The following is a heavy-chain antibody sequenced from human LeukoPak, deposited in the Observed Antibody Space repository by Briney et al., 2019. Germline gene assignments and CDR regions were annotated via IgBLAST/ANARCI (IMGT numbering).Heavy chain of an antibody. Sequence: GGSLRLSCAASGFTFSSYAMSWVRQAPGKGLEWVSGIRGTGDSTYYADSVKGRFTISRDNSKSKLYLQMNSLRAEDTAIYYCARDPIGDNWLDPWGQGTLVTVSS. J-gene: IGHJ5*02. CDR1: GFTFSSYA. D-gene: IGHD1-26*01. CDR2: IRGTGDST. V-gene: IGHV3-23*01. CDR3: ARDPIGDNWLDP.